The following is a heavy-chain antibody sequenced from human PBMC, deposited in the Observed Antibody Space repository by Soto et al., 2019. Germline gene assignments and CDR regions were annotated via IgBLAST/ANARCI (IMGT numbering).Heavy chain of an antibody. D-gene: IGHD7-27*01. V-gene: IGHV4-30-4*02. CDR3: ARGRYCLTGRCFPNWFDS. Sequence: SETLSLTCSVSGDSISNLDYFWAWIRQPPGQALEYIGYIYKSATTYYNPSFESRVAIYVDTSKSQFSLNVTSVTAADTAVYFCARGRYCLTGRCFPNWFDSWGQGALVTVSS. CDR2: IYKSATT. CDR1: GDSISNLDYF. J-gene: IGHJ5*01.